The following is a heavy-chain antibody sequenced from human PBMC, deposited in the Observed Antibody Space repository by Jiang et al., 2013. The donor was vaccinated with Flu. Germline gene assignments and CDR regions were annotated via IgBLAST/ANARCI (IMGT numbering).Heavy chain of an antibody. CDR3: ATPFYSSSWYWDYYYGMDV. V-gene: IGHV1-18*01. Sequence: GLEWMGWISAYNGNTNYAQKLQGRVTMTTDTSTSTAYMELRSLRSDDTAVYYCATPFYSSSWYWDYYYGMDVWGQGTTVTVSS. D-gene: IGHD6-13*01. J-gene: IGHJ6*02. CDR2: ISAYNGNT.